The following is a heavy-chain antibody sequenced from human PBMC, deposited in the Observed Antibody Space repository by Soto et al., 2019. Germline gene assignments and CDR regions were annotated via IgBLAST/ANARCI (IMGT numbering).Heavy chain of an antibody. D-gene: IGHD3-22*01. V-gene: IGHV4-39*01. J-gene: IGHJ4*02. CDR2: IYYSGNT. CDR3: VKGEYYYDSSGYYPFDY. Sequence: SETLSLTCTVSGGSIRSSIYYWGRIRQPPGKGLEWIGSIYYSGNTYYNPSLKSRVTISVDTPKNQFSLKLSSVTAADTAVYYCVKGEYYYDSSGYYPFDYWGQGTLVTVSS. CDR1: GGSIRSSIYY.